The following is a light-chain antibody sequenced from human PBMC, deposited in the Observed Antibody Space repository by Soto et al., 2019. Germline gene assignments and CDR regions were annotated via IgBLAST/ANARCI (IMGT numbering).Light chain of an antibody. CDR2: GAS. J-gene: IGKJ1*01. CDR3: QQYGRSGT. V-gene: IGKV3-20*01. CDR1: QSVNNNY. Sequence: QSPCTLSLSKGERATLSCRTKQSVNNNYLAWYQQKPGQAPRLLIYGASNRATGIPDRCSGSGSGTDFTLTSSRLEPEDVAEYYCQQYGRSGTFGQGTKV.